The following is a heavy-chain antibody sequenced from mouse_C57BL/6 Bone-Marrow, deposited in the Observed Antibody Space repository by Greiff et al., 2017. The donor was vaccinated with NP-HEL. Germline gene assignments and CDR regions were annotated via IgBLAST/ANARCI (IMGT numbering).Heavy chain of an antibody. J-gene: IGHJ3*01. D-gene: IGHD1-1*01. V-gene: IGHV5-17*01. Sequence: EVKLVESGGGLVKPGGSLKLSCAASGFTFSDYGMHWVRQAPKQGLEWVAYISSGSSTIYYADTVKGRFTISRDNATNTLFLQMTSLRSEETAVDYCAKRGVYCGLAYWGQGTLVTVSA. CDR2: ISSGSSTI. CDR1: GFTFSDYG. CDR3: AKRGVYCGLAY.